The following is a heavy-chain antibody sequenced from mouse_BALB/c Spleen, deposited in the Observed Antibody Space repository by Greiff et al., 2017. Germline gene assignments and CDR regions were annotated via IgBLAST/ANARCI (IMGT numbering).Heavy chain of an antibody. CDR1: GYTFTSYW. CDR2: INPSNGRT. Sequence: QVQLQQPGAELVKPGASVKLSCKASGYTFTSYWMHWVKQRPGQGLEWIGEINPSNGRTNYNEKFKSKATLTVDKSSSTAYLQLSSLTSEDSAVSYFARRGYGNCFDYWGQGTTLTVSS. V-gene: IGHV1S81*02. J-gene: IGHJ2*01. CDR3: ARRGYGNCFDY. D-gene: IGHD2-10*02.